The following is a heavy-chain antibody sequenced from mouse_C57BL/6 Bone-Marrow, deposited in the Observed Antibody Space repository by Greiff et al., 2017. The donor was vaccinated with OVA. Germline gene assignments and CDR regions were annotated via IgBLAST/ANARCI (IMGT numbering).Heavy chain of an antibody. CDR2: IHPSDSDT. CDR3: AIGGIDYGSSTGYWYFDV. Sequence: QVQLQQPGAELVKPGASVKVSCKASGYTFTSYWMHWVKQRPGQGLEWIGRIHPSDSDTNYNQKFKGKATLTVDKSSSTAYMQLSSLTSEDSAVYYCAIGGIDYGSSTGYWYFDVWGTGTTVTVSS. CDR1: GYTFTSYW. J-gene: IGHJ1*03. V-gene: IGHV1-74*01. D-gene: IGHD1-1*01.